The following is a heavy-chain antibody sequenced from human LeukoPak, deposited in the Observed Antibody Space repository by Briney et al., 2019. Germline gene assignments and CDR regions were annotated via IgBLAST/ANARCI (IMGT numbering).Heavy chain of an antibody. CDR2: IYYSGST. CDR1: GGSISSYY. J-gene: IGHJ4*02. V-gene: IGHV4-39*01. D-gene: IGHD3-22*01. Sequence: SETLSLTCTVSGGSISSYYWGWIRQPPGKGLEWIGSIYYSGSTYYNPSLKSRVTISVDTSKNQFSLKLSSVTAADTAVYYCAVEGYYDSSGYYPATLFDYWGQGTLVTVSS. CDR3: AVEGYYDSSGYYPATLFDY.